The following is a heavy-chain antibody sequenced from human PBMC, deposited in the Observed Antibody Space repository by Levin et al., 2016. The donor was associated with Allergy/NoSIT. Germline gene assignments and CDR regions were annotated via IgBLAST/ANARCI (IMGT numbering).Heavy chain of an antibody. D-gene: IGHD6-13*01. Sequence: SETLSLTCTVSGYSISSGYYWGWIRQPPGKGLEWIGSIYHSGSTYYNPSLKSRVTISVDTSKNQFSLKLSSVTAADTAVYYCARAPGIAAVFSWGQGTTVTVSS. CDR3: ARAPGIAAVFS. V-gene: IGHV4-38-2*02. CDR1: GYSISSGYY. CDR2: IYHSGST. J-gene: IGHJ6*02.